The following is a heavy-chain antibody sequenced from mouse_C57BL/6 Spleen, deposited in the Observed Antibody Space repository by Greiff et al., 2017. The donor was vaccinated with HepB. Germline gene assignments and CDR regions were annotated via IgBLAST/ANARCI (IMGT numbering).Heavy chain of an antibody. J-gene: IGHJ1*03. V-gene: IGHV1-63*01. CDR3: ARTPITTVRYWYFDV. CDR1: GYTFTNYW. D-gene: IGHD1-1*01. Sequence: VQLQQSGAELVRPGTSVKMSCKASGYTFTNYWIGWAKQRPGHGLEWIGDIYPGGGYTNYNEKFKGKATLTADKSSSTAYMQFSSLTSEDSAIYYCARTPITTVRYWYFDVWGTGTTVTVSS. CDR2: IYPGGGYT.